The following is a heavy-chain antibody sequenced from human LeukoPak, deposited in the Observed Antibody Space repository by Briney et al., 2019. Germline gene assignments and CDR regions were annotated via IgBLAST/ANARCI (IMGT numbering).Heavy chain of an antibody. Sequence: PGGSLRLPCAASGFTFSSYGMHWVRQAPGKGLEWVAVLSYDGSNKYYADSVKGRFTISRDNSKNTLYLQMNSLRAEDTAVYYCAKDRAPGYCSGGSCQHYFDYWGQGTLVTVSS. CDR2: LSYDGSNK. CDR3: AKDRAPGYCSGGSCQHYFDY. D-gene: IGHD2-15*01. V-gene: IGHV3-30*18. J-gene: IGHJ4*02. CDR1: GFTFSSYG.